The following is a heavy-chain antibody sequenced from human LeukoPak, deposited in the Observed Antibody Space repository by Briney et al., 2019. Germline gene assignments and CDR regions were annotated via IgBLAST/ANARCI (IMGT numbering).Heavy chain of an antibody. J-gene: IGHJ4*02. Sequence: GGSLTLSCAPSGLTFSLYGIHWVRQVPGKGLEWVAVISHAGPDTYYADSVKGRFTISRDNSDNSRNTIYLHMKNVRDEDTAVYYCAKDQIGWAPGYTSGPLDYWGQGTLVTVSS. CDR2: ISHAGPDT. V-gene: IGHV3-30*18. D-gene: IGHD5-18*01. CDR1: GLTFSLYG. CDR3: AKDQIGWAPGYTSGPLDY.